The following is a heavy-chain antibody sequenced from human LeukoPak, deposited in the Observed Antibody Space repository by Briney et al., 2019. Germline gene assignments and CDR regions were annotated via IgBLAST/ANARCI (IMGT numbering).Heavy chain of an antibody. J-gene: IGHJ4*02. V-gene: IGHV3-53*01. CDR3: ASRRSYNWNYGY. CDR2: IYSGGST. CDR1: GFTVSSNY. D-gene: IGHD1-7*01. Sequence: GGSLRLSCAASGFTVSSNYMSWVRQAPGKGLEWVSVIYSGGSTYYADSLKGRFTISRDNSKNTLYLQMNSLRAEDTAVYYCASRRSYNWNYGYWGQGTLVTVSS.